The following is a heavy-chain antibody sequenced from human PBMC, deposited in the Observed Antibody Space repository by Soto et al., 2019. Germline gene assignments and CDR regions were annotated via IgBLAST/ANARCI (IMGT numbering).Heavy chain of an antibody. CDR3: AREGGCNYGFEY. V-gene: IGHV1-8*01. Sequence: QVQLVQSGAEVKKPGASVKVSCKASGYTFTSYDINWVRQATGQGLEWMGWMNPNSGNTGYAQKFQGRVTMTRNTSVSTGYMELSSLRFEGTAVFYCAREGGCNYGFEYWGQGTLVTVSS. CDR2: MNPNSGNT. J-gene: IGHJ4*02. D-gene: IGHD5-18*01. CDR1: GYTFTSYD.